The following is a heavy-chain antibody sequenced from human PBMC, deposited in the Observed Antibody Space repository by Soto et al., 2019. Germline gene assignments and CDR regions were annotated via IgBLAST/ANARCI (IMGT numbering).Heavy chain of an antibody. CDR2: VIPIIGEG. CDR3: ARPAVNDLDADSSAFDI. Sequence: QVQLVQSGAEVKEPGSSVKVSCKVSGGTFSSQTINWVRQVPGQGLEWMGSVIPIIGEGKYAQSFLGRVTITADSSTSTANMELRSLRSEDTAVYYCARPAVNDLDADSSAFDIWGQGTMVTVSS. CDR1: GGTFSSQT. D-gene: IGHD1-1*01. V-gene: IGHV1-69*02. J-gene: IGHJ3*02.